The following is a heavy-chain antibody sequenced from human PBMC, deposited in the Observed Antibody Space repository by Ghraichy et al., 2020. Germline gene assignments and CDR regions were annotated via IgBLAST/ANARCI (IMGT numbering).Heavy chain of an antibody. Sequence: SCTASGYTFTSYGISWVRQAPGQGLKWMGWISAYNGNTNYAQKLQGRVTMTTDTSTSTAYMELRSLRSDDTAVYYCARGDYYKVDWFDPWGQGTLVTVSS. CDR2: ISAYNGNT. CDR1: GYTFTSYG. D-gene: IGHD3-22*01. J-gene: IGHJ5*02. V-gene: IGHV1-18*01. CDR3: ARGDYYKVDWFDP.